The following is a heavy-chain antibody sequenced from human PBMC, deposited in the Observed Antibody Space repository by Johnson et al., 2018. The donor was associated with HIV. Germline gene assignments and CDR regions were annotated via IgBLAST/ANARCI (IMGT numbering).Heavy chain of an antibody. J-gene: IGHJ3*02. Sequence: VQLVESGGGLVKPGGSLRLSCAVSGFTFNNAWVSWVRQAPGKGLEWVGRIKSKTDGGTTDYAAPVKGRFTFSRDASKNTLYVQMNSLKTEDTAVFYRTTEGVGEGGGAFYIWGQRTIVTVSS. CDR2: IKSKTDGGTT. V-gene: IGHV3-15*01. CDR3: TTEGVGEGGGAFYI. D-gene: IGHD3-10*01. CDR1: GFTFNNAW.